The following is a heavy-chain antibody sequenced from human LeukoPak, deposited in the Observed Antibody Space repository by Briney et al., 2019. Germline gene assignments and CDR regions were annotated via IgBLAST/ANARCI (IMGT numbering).Heavy chain of an antibody. J-gene: IGHJ5*02. V-gene: IGHV4-39*07. CDR1: GGPIRSYY. D-gene: IGHD2-21*02. CDR2: IYYSGST. Sequence: SETLSLTCTVSGGPIRSYYWTWIRQPPGKGLEWIGSIYYSGSTYYNPSLKSRVTISVDTSKNQFSLKLSSVTAADTAVYYCARGSRMAYCGGDCLNWFDPWGQGTLVTASS. CDR3: ARGSRMAYCGGDCLNWFDP.